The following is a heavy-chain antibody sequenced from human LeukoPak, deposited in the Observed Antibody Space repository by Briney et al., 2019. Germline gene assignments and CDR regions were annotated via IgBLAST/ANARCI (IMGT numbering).Heavy chain of an antibody. V-gene: IGHV3-30*02. J-gene: IGHJ4*02. D-gene: IGHD6-13*01. CDR3: ARDKGQQLGLDY. CDR2: IRYDGSNK. CDR1: GFTFSSYG. Sequence: GGSLRLSCAASGFTFSSYGMHWVRQAPGKGLEWVAFIRYDGSNKYYADSVKGRFTISRDNSKNSLYLQMNSLRAEDTAVYYCARDKGQQLGLDYWGQGTLVTVSS.